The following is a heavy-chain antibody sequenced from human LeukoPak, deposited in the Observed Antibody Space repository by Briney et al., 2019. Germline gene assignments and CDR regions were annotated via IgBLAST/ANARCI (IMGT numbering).Heavy chain of an antibody. V-gene: IGHV3-30-3*01. CDR3: ARGGSAVYGGNSYYFDY. CDR1: GXTFSSYA. CDR2: ISYDGSNK. Sequence: GGSLRLSCAASGXTFSSYAVHWVRQAPGKGLEWVAIISYDGSNKYYADSVKGRFTISRDNSKNTLYLQMNSLRAEDTAVYYCARGGSAVYGGNSYYFDYWGQGTLVTVSS. D-gene: IGHD4-23*01. J-gene: IGHJ4*02.